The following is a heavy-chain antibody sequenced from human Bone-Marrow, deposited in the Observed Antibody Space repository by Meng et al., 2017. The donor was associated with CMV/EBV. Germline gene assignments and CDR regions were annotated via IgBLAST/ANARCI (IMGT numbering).Heavy chain of an antibody. Sequence: SETLSLTCAISGDSVSSNSAAWNWIRQSPSRGLEWLGRTYYRSKWYDDYAVSVKSRITINLDTPKNQFSLQLKSVTPEDTAVYYCARVETNNWTFDYWGQGTPVTVSS. CDR2: TYYRSKWYD. V-gene: IGHV6-1*01. D-gene: IGHD1-1*01. J-gene: IGHJ4*02. CDR3: ARVETNNWTFDY. CDR1: GDSVSSNSAA.